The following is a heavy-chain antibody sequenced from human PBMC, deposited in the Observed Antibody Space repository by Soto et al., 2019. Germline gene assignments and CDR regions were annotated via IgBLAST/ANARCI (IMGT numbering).Heavy chain of an antibody. J-gene: IGHJ4*02. D-gene: IGHD3-16*01. Sequence: EVQLLESGGGLVQPGGSLRLSCAASGFTFSSYAMSWVRQAPGKGLEWVSAISGSGGSTYYADSVKGRFTISRDNSKKTLFRKRNSLRPGDTALYYCAKGGFLGPLGGFFASGGQGPLFTVSS. V-gene: IGHV3-23*01. CDR1: GFTFSSYA. CDR3: AKGGFLGPLGGFFAS. CDR2: ISGSGGST.